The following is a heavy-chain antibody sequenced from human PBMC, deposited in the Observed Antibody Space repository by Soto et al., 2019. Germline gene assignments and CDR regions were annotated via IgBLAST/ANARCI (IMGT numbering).Heavy chain of an antibody. D-gene: IGHD2-2*01. J-gene: IGHJ6*02. Sequence: ESLRSSFEGSGDSFTSYWISRVRQMPGKGLESMGIIYPVDSDTRYSPSFQGQVTISADKSISTAYLQWSSLKDSDKAMYYCARAEGYCRSTSCYYYYYGMDVWGQGTAVTVSS. V-gene: IGHV5-51*01. CDR1: GDSFTSYW. CDR2: IYPVDSDT. CDR3: ARAEGYCRSTSCYYYYYGMDV.